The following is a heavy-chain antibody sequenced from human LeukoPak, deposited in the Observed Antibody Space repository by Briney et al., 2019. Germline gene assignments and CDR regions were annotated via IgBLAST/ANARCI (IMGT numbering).Heavy chain of an antibody. Sequence: PEGSLRLSCAVSGFTFSDYYIDWVRQAPGKGLEWVGRTRNKANSYTTEYAASVKGRFTISRDDSKNSLYLQMNSLKIEDTAVYYCARVGFRTTGDYWGQGTLVTVSS. CDR3: ARVGFRTTGDY. CDR2: TRNKANSYTT. V-gene: IGHV3-72*01. CDR1: GFTFSDYY. J-gene: IGHJ4*02. D-gene: IGHD1/OR15-1a*01.